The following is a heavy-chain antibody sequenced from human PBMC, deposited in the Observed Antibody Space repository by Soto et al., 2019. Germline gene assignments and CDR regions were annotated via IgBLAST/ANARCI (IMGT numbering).Heavy chain of an antibody. CDR1: GYRITNYS. Sequence: ESLNISGKGSGYRITNYSIGGVPQMHRNGLEWMGRIDPSDSYTNYSPSFQGHVTSSADKSISTAYLQWSSLKASDTAMYYFSKLAMVRGVSPYGMEVWGQGTTVTGFS. CDR2: IDPSDSYT. CDR3: SKLAMVRGVSPYGMEV. V-gene: IGHV5-10-1*01. D-gene: IGHD3-10*01. J-gene: IGHJ6*02.